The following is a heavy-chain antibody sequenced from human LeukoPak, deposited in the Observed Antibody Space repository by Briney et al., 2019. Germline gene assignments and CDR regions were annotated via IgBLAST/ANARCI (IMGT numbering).Heavy chain of an antibody. V-gene: IGHV4-39*07. Sequence: PSETLSLTCTVSGGSISSYYWGWIRQPPGKGLEWIGSIYYSGSTYYNPSLKSRVTISVDTSKNQFSLKLSSVTAADTAVYYCARDPNYDSSALLGYWGQGTLVTVSS. J-gene: IGHJ4*02. CDR2: IYYSGST. CDR1: GGSISSYY. D-gene: IGHD3-22*01. CDR3: ARDPNYDSSALLGY.